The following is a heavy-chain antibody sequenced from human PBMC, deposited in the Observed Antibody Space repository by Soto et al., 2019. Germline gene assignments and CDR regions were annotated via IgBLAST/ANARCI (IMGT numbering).Heavy chain of an antibody. Sequence: QVHLVQSGAEVKKPGASVKVSCKGSGYGFTTYGITWVRQAPGQGLEWMAWISAHNGNTNYAQKLQARVTVSRDTSTSTAYMELRSLRSDDTAVYYCASGRYGDYWCQGALVTVSS. CDR1: GYGFTTYG. CDR2: ISAHNGNT. D-gene: IGHD1-26*01. J-gene: IGHJ4*02. V-gene: IGHV1-18*01. CDR3: ASGRYGDY.